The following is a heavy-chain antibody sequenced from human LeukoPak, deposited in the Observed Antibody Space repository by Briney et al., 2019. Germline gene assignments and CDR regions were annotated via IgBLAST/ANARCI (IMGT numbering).Heavy chain of an antibody. CDR1: GYTFTSYY. Sequence: GASVKVSCKASGYTFTSYYMHWVRQAPGQGLEWMGIINPSGGSTSYAQKFQGRVTMTRDTSTSTVYMELSSLRSEDTALYYCARDRSYYDSSGSYYFDCWGQGTLVTVSS. CDR3: ARDRSYYDSSGSYYFDC. D-gene: IGHD3-22*01. J-gene: IGHJ4*02. V-gene: IGHV1-46*01. CDR2: INPSGGST.